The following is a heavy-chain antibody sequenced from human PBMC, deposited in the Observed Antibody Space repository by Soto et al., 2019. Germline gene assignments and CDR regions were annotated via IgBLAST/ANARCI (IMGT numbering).Heavy chain of an antibody. CDR2: IYHSGST. Sequence: SETLSLTCAVSVGSISSSNWWSWVRQPPGKGLEWIGEIYHSGSTNYNPSLKSRVTISVDKSKNQFSLKLSSVIAADTAVYYCAREVFGVGFFGYWGQGTLVTVSS. CDR1: VGSISSSNW. D-gene: IGHD3-3*01. V-gene: IGHV4-4*02. J-gene: IGHJ4*02. CDR3: AREVFGVGFFGY.